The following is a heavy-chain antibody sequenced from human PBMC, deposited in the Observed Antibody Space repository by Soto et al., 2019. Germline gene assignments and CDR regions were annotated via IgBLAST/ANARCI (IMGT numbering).Heavy chain of an antibody. J-gene: IGHJ4*02. CDR2: ISYDGSNK. CDR1: GFTFSSYG. V-gene: IGHV3-30*18. D-gene: IGHD1-26*01. Sequence: QVQLVESGGGVVQPGRSLRLSCAASGFTFSSYGMHWVRQAPGKGLEWVAVISYDGSNKYYAGSVKGRFTISRDNSKNTLYLQMNSLRAEDTAVYYCAKKINSGETIDYWGQGTLVTVSS. CDR3: AKKINSGETIDY.